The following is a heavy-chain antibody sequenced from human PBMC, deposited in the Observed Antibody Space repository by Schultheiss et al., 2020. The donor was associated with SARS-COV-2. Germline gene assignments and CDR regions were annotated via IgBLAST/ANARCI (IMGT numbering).Heavy chain of an antibody. Sequence: SQTLSLTCTVSGGSISSSSYYWGWIRQPPGKGLEWIGSIYYSGSTYYNPSLKSRVTISVDTSKNQFSLKLSSVTAADTAVYYCARGRIGDYWGQGTLVTVSS. D-gene: IGHD2-15*01. CDR1: GGSISSSSYY. CDR3: ARGRIGDY. CDR2: IYYSGST. V-gene: IGHV4-39*07. J-gene: IGHJ4*02.